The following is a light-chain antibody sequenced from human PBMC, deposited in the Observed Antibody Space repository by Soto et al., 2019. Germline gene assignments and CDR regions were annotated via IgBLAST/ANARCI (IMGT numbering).Light chain of an antibody. J-gene: IGLJ1*01. Sequence: QSALAQPASVSGSPGQSITISSTGTSSDVGGYNYVSWYQQHPGKSPKLMIYEVSNRPSGVSNLFSGYKSGNTASLTISGLQDEDEADYYCRSYTSSSTYVFGTGTKLTVL. CDR3: RSYTSSSTYV. V-gene: IGLV2-14*01. CDR2: EVS. CDR1: SSDVGGYNY.